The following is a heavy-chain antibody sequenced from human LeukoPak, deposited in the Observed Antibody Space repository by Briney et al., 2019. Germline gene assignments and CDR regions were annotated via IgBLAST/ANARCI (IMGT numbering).Heavy chain of an antibody. CDR1: GGSISSGNW. J-gene: IGHJ5*02. D-gene: IGHD3-10*01. Sequence: SETLSLTCAVSGGSISSGNWWSWVRQPPGKGLEWIGEIYHSGSTNYNPSLKSRVTISVDTSKNQFSLKLSSVTAADTAVYYCARPLQYYYGSGRGVKWFDPWGQGTLVTVSS. CDR2: IYHSGST. V-gene: IGHV4-4*02. CDR3: ARPLQYYYGSGRGVKWFDP.